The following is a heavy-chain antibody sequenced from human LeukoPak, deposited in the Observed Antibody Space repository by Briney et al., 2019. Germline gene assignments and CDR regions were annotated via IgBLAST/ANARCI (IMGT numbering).Heavy chain of an antibody. D-gene: IGHD6-13*01. J-gene: IGHJ4*02. V-gene: IGHV3-23*01. CDR1: GFTFSSYA. CDR2: ISGSGGST. Sequence: GGSLRLSCAASGFTFSSYAMSWVRQAPGKGLEWVSAISGSGGSTYYADSVKGRFAVSRDNSKNTLYLQMNSLRAEDTAVYYCAKARLAAGLDYWGQGTLVTVSS. CDR3: AKARLAAGLDY.